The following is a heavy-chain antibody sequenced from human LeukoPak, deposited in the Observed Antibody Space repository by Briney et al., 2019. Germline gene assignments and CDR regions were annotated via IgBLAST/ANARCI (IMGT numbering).Heavy chain of an antibody. CDR1: GGSISNYY. D-gene: IGHD3-10*01. V-gene: IGHV4-59*12. J-gene: IGHJ4*02. Sequence: SETLSLTCTVSGGSISNYYWSWIRQPPGKGLEWIGYIYYSGSTNYNPSLKSRVTISVDTSKNQFSLKLSSVTAADTAVYYCARRAMVRGVDYWGQGTLVTVSS. CDR3: ARRAMVRGVDY. CDR2: IYYSGST.